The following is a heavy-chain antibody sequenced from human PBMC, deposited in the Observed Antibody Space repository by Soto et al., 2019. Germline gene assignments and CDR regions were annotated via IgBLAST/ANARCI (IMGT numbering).Heavy chain of an antibody. J-gene: IGHJ4*02. V-gene: IGHV4-30-4*01. CDR1: GGSISSGDYY. CDR3: ARGGRDSSGYYKFDY. CDR2: IYYSGST. D-gene: IGHD3-22*01. Sequence: PSETLSLTCTVSGGSISSGDYYWSWIRQPPGKGLEWIGYIYYSGSTYYNPSLKSRVTISVDTSKNQFSLKLSSVTAADTAVYYCARGGRDSSGYYKFDYWGQGTLVTVSS.